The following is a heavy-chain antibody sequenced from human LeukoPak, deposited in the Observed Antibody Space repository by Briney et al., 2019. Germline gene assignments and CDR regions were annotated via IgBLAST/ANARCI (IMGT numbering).Heavy chain of an antibody. Sequence: SETLSLTCTVSGGSISTYYWNWIRQPPGKGLEWIGYIYHSGSTNYNPSLQSRVTISVDTSKNQFSLNLNSVTAADTAVYYCARGGAARLHFQNWGQGTPVTVSS. V-gene: IGHV4-59*01. CDR1: GGSISTYY. CDR2: IYHSGST. D-gene: IGHD6-6*01. J-gene: IGHJ1*01. CDR3: ARGGAARLHFQN.